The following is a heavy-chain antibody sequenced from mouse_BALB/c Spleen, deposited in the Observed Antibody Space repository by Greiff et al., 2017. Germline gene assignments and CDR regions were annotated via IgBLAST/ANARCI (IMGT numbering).Heavy chain of an antibody. CDR3: ARSTMITTRYFDV. CDR2: ISSGSSTI. Sequence: EVMLVESGGGLVQPGGSRKLSCAASGFTFSSFGMHWVRQAPEKGLEWVAYISSGSSTIYYADTVKGRFTISRDNPKNTLFLQMTSLRSEDTAMYYCARSTMITTRYFDVWGAGTTVTVSS. J-gene: IGHJ1*01. CDR1: GFTFSSFG. V-gene: IGHV5-17*02. D-gene: IGHD2-4*01.